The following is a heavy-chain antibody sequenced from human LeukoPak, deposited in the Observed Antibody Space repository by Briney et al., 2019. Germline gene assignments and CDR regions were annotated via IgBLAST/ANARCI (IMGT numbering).Heavy chain of an antibody. V-gene: IGHV3-23*01. D-gene: IGHD2-2*02. Sequence: SGGSLRLSCAASGFTFSSYAMSWVRQAPGKGLEWVSAISGSGGSTYYADSVKGRFTMSRDNSKNTLYLQMNSLRAEDTGVYYCANVLRYCSRTSCYTYWGQGTLVTVSS. CDR3: ANVLRYCSRTSCYTY. J-gene: IGHJ4*02. CDR1: GFTFSSYA. CDR2: ISGSGGST.